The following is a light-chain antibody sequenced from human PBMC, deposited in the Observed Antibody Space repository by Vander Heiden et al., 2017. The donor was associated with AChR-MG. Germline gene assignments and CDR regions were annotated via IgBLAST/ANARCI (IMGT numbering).Light chain of an antibody. J-gene: IGKJ2*02. V-gene: IGKV3-15*01. CDR2: GAS. CDR3: QQYNNWPPGGT. CDR1: QSVRSN. Sequence: ETVITPSPATLSESPGARATLSCRASQSVRSNISCYQQKPGQAPRLLIYGASTRATGVPAMFSGSGSGTEFTLIVSSLQSEDFAVYYCQQYNNWPPGGTFGQVTKLEI.